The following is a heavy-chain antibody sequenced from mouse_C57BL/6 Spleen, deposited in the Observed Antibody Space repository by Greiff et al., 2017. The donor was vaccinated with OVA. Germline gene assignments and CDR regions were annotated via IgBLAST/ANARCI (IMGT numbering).Heavy chain of an antibody. J-gene: IGHJ2*01. CDR2: IFPGDGVT. D-gene: IGHD1-1*01. V-gene: IGHV1-82*01. CDR3: AREPVFTTVVAKDY. CDR1: GYAFSSSW. Sequence: QVQLQQSGPELVKPGASVKISCKASGYAFSSSWMNWVKQRPGQGLEWIGRIFPGDGVTNYNGKFKGKATLTADNSSSTAYMKLSSLTSEDSAVYFGAREPVFTTVVAKDYWGQGTTLTVSS.